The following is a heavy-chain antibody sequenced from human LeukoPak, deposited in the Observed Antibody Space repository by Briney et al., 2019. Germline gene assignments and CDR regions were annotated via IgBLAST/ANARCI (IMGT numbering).Heavy chain of an antibody. D-gene: IGHD6-19*01. J-gene: IGHJ5*01. CDR2: ISRSDSTI. V-gene: IGHV3-11*01. CDR3: ARDREQWLGRRWFDS. Sequence: GGSLRLSCAASGFNLSDYYMTWIRQAPGKGLEWVSYISRSDSTIYYADSVKGRFTISRDNAKNSLYLQMNSLRAEDTAVYYCARDREQWLGRRWFDSWGQGTLVTVSS. CDR1: GFNLSDYY.